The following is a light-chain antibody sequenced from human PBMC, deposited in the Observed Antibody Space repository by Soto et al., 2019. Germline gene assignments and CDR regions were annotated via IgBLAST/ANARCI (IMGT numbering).Light chain of an antibody. CDR2: DVS. CDR1: SSDVGGYNY. Sequence: QSALTQPASVSGSPGQSITISCTGTSSDVGGYNYVSWYQQHPGKAPKLMIYDVSNRPSGVSNRFSGSRSGNTASLTISGLQAEDEADYYCSSYASSSTPYVLFGGGTQLTVL. J-gene: IGLJ2*01. V-gene: IGLV2-14*01. CDR3: SSYASSSTPYVL.